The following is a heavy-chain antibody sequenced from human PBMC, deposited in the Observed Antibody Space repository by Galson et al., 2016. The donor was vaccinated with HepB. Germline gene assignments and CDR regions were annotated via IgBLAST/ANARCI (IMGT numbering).Heavy chain of an antibody. D-gene: IGHD3-22*01. CDR1: GFTLSRHS. Sequence: SLRLSCAGSGFTLSRHSMNWVRQAPGKELEWISYISITSTTKYYADSVKGRFTISRDNAKNSLYLQMNSLRDEDTAVYYCARDDRWYYYDSSGYYYGAFDMWGQGTMVAVSS. J-gene: IGHJ3*02. CDR2: ISITSTTK. CDR3: ARDDRWYYYDSSGYYYGAFDM. V-gene: IGHV3-48*02.